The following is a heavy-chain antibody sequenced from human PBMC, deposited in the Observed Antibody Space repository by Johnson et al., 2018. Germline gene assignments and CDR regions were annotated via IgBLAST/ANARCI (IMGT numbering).Heavy chain of an antibody. CDR3: ARAPYSSSSRYMDV. J-gene: IGHJ6*03. Sequence: QVQLVESGGGVVQPGMSLRPSCEASKFIFSTYTMNWVRQAPRKGLAWVAVLSDNGNLTPYADAVQGRFTNSRDNSKNTLYLQMNSLRAEDTAVYYRARAPYSSSSRYMDVWGKGTTVTVSS. CDR1: KFIFSTYT. D-gene: IGHD6-13*01. CDR2: LSDNGNLT. V-gene: IGHV3-30-3*01.